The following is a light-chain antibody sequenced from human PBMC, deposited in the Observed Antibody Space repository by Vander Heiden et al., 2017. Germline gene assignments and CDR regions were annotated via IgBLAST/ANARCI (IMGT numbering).Light chain of an antibody. J-gene: IGKJ2*02. Sequence: EIVMTQSPATLSVSTGERATLSCRASQSVSSNLAWYKQKPGQAPRLLIYGASTRATGIKARFSGSGDGTEVTLTIISRQSEDFEVYYCQQENNGHPLCTFGQGTKVEIK. V-gene: IGKV3-15*01. CDR2: GAS. CDR1: QSVSSN. CDR3: QQENNGHPLCT.